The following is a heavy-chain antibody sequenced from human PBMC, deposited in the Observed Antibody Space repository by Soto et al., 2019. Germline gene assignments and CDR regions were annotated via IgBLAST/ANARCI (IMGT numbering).Heavy chain of an antibody. J-gene: IGHJ6*03. V-gene: IGHV3-48*01. CDR3: ASMTHDYSNYYYYYYMDV. CDR2: ISSSSSTI. CDR1: GFTFSGYS. Sequence: GGSLRLSCAASGFTFSGYSMNWVRQAPGKGLEWVSYISSSSSTIYYADSVKGRFTISRDNAKNSLYLQMNSLRAEDTAVYYCASMTHDYSNYYYYYYMDVWGKGTTVTVSS. D-gene: IGHD4-4*01.